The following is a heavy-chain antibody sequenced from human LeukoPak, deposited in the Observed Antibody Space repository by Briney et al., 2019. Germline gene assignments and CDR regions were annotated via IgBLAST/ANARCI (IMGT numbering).Heavy chain of an antibody. CDR1: GYTFTSYG. D-gene: IGHD2/OR15-2a*01. Sequence: ASVKVSCKASGYTFTSYGFSWVRQAPGQGLEWMGWISAYNGNTNYAQKLQGRVTMTTDTSTSTAYMELRSLRSDDTAVYYCARVFYRAGWFDPWGQGTLVTVSS. CDR3: ARVFYRAGWFDP. J-gene: IGHJ5*02. CDR2: ISAYNGNT. V-gene: IGHV1-18*01.